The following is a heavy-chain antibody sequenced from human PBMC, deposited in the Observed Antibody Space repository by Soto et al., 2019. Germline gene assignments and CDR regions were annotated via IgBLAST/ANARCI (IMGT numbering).Heavy chain of an antibody. D-gene: IGHD3-16*01. CDR1: GGTFSSYT. CDR3: ARDVSRGGTYDY. Sequence: QVQLVQSGAEVKKPGSSVKVSCKASGGTFSSYTISWVRQAPGQGLEWMGRIIPILGIANYAQKFQGRVTITADKSTSTAYMELSSLRSEDTAVYYCARDVSRGGTYDYWGQGTLVTVSS. V-gene: IGHV1-69*08. J-gene: IGHJ4*02. CDR2: IIPILGIA.